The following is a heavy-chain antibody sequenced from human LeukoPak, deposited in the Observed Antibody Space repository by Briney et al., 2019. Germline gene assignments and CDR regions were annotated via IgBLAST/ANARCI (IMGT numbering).Heavy chain of an antibody. D-gene: IGHD5-24*01. Sequence: SETLSLTCTVSGGSISSSSHYWSWIRQPAGKGLEWIGRIYTSGSTNYNPSLKSRVTISVDTSKNQFSLKLSSVTAADTAVYYCAREVKMAFDYWGQGTLVTVSS. J-gene: IGHJ4*02. CDR2: IYTSGST. CDR3: AREVKMAFDY. CDR1: GGSISSSSHY. V-gene: IGHV4-61*02.